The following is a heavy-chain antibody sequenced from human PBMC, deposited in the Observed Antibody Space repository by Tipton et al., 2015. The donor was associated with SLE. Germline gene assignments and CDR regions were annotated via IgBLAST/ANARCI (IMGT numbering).Heavy chain of an antibody. Sequence: GAEVREPGASVKVSCKASGFSISSHALQWVRQARGQRLEWIGCIVVGSGNTKYAQKFQERVTITRDMSTGTAYMDLGSLTSEDTAVYYCVADLYSGNYLGYYYMDVWGKGTTVTVSS. D-gene: IGHD1-26*01. V-gene: IGHV1-58*01. CDR3: VADLYSGNYLGYYYMDV. CDR2: IVVGSGNT. J-gene: IGHJ6*03. CDR1: GFSISSHA.